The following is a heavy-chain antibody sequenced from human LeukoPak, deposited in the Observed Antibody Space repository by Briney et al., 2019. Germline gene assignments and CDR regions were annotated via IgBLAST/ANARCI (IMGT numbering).Heavy chain of an antibody. Sequence: SETLSLNCTVSGGSISNSAYYWGWIRQPPGKGLEWIGSIYYTGTTSYNPSLESRVTISVDSSNNQISLNLNSVIAADTAVYFCARRLYDYVWGTYRSYYFDYWGQGSLVNVAS. V-gene: IGHV4-39*07. CDR1: GGSISNSAYY. CDR2: IYYTGTT. CDR3: ARRLYDYVWGTYRSYYFDY. D-gene: IGHD3-16*02. J-gene: IGHJ4*02.